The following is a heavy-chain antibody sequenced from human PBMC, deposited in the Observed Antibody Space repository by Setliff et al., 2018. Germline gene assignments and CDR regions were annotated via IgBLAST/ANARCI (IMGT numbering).Heavy chain of an antibody. CDR1: GYTFSNYG. D-gene: IGHD2-2*01. J-gene: IGHJ3*02. Sequence: GASVKVSCKASGYTFSNYGISWVRQAPGQGLEWMGWISAYNGYIIYAQKLQGRVTMTTDTPTSTAYMEVRSLRSDDTAVYYCARAPGTVVVPASRSAFDIWGQGTMVTVSS. CDR2: ISAYNGYI. CDR3: ARAPGTVVVPASRSAFDI. V-gene: IGHV1-18*01.